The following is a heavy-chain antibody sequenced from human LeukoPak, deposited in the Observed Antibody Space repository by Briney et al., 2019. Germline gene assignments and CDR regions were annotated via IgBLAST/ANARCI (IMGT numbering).Heavy chain of an antibody. V-gene: IGHV1-69*04. J-gene: IGHJ4*02. CDR2: IIPIFGIA. CDR1: GGTFSSYA. D-gene: IGHD4-17*01. Sequence: ASVKVSCKASGGTFSSYAISWVRQAPGQGLEWMGRIIPIFGIANYAQKFQGRVTITADKSTSTAYMELSSLRSEDTAVYYCARENGLHFDYWGQGTLVTVSS. CDR3: ARENGLHFDY.